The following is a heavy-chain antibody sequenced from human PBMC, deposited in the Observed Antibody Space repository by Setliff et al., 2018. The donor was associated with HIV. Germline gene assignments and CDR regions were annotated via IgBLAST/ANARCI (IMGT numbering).Heavy chain of an antibody. J-gene: IGHJ4*02. D-gene: IGHD3-10*01. CDR2: IHYRGNT. CDR3: ARRRGGTSRSFLDY. Sequence: SETLSLTCTVSGGSISGYYWTWIRQPPFKGLEWIGYIHYRGNTDYNPSLKSRVTMSVDTSKNQFSLKLSSVTAADTAVYYCARRRGGTSRSFLDYWGQGNLVTVSS. V-gene: IGHV4-59*01. CDR1: GGSISGYY.